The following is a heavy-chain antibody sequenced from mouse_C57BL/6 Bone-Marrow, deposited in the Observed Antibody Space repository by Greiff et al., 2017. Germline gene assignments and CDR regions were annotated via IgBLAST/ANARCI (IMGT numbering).Heavy chain of an antibody. V-gene: IGHV3-8*01. CDR3: ARGRWLLRKWWYDV. CDR2: ISYSGST. D-gene: IGHD2-3*01. J-gene: IGHJ1*03. CDR1: GYSITSDY. Sequence: EVKLVESGPGLAKPSQTLSLTCSVTGYSITSDYWNWIRKFPGNKLEYIGYISYSGSTYYNPSLKSRISITRDTSKNQYYLQLNSVITEDTATEYCARGRWLLRKWWYDVWGTGTTVTVSS.